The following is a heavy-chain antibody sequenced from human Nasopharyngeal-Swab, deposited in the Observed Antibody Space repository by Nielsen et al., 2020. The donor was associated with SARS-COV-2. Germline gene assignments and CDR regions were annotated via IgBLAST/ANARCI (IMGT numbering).Heavy chain of an antibody. CDR3: ARMTTVTIIDY. V-gene: IGHV2-5*02. Sequence: WIRQPPGKALEWLALIYWDDDKRYSPSLKSRLTITKDTSKNQVVLTMTNMDPVDTATHYCARMTTVTIIDYWGQGTLVTRLL. J-gene: IGHJ4*02. D-gene: IGHD4-17*01. CDR2: IYWDDDK.